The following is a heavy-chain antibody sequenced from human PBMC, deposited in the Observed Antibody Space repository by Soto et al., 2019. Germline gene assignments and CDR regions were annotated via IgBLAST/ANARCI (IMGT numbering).Heavy chain of an antibody. CDR3: ARGDPYYGMDV. Sequence: QVQLVESGGDVVQPGGSLRLSCAASGFTFSNYIFYWVRQAPGKGPGWVAAISYDGSNKQYADSVKGRFAISRDNPGNSLDLQMNSLRGDDTGLYYCARGDPYYGMDVWGQGTTVTVSS. CDR1: GFTFSNYI. CDR2: ISYDGSNK. V-gene: IGHV3-30*09. J-gene: IGHJ6*02.